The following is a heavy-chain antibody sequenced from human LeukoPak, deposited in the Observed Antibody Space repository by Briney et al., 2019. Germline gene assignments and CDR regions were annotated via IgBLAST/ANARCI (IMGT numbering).Heavy chain of an antibody. CDR1: GGSFSGYY. CDR2: INHSGRT. D-gene: IGHD1-14*01. CDR3: ARGRTGSYYYYMDV. J-gene: IGHJ6*03. Sequence: KPSETLSLTCAVYGGSFSGYYWSWIRQPPGKGLEWIGEINHSGRTNYNPSLKSRVTISVDTSKNQFSLKLSSVTAADTAVYYCARGRTGSYYYYMDVWGKGTTVTVSS. V-gene: IGHV4-34*01.